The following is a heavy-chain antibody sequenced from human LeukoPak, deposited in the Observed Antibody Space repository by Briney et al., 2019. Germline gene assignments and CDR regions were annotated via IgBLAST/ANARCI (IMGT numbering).Heavy chain of an antibody. D-gene: IGHD3-22*01. J-gene: IGHJ4*02. CDR2: IYYSASI. CDR3: ARFYYYDSSGYYPRYFDH. CDR1: GGSFSGYY. V-gene: IGHV4-34*01. Sequence: SETLSLTCAVYGGSFSGYYWSWIRQSPEKGLEWLATIYYSASIYYSPSLKSRLTISIDTSKNQISLKLNSVTAADTAVYYCARFYYYDSSGYYPRYFDHWGPGTLVTVSS.